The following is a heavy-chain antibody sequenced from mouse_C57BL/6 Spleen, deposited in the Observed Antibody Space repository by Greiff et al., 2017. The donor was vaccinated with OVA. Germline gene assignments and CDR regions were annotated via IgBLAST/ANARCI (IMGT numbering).Heavy chain of an antibody. CDR2: IDPENGGT. J-gene: IGHJ4*01. CDR3: QTGTYAMDY. CDR1: GYTFTDYE. V-gene: IGHV1-15*01. D-gene: IGHD4-1*01. Sequence: VQLQESGAELVRPGASVTLSCKASGYTFTDYEMHWVKQTPVHGLEWIGAIDPENGGTAYNQKFKGKAILTADKSSSTAYMELRSLTSEDSADYYGQTGTYAMDYWGQGTSVTVSS.